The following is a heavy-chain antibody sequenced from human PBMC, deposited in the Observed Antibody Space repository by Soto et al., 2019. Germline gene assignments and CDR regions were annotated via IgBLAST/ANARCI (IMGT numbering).Heavy chain of an antibody. J-gene: IGHJ3*02. Sequence: GGSLRLSCAASGFTFSTYWMSWVRQAPGKGLEWVANKKQDGSEKWYVDSVKGRFTISRDNAKNSLYLQMNSLRAEDTAVYYCARGDYYDSSGPFSDAFDIWGQGTMVTVSS. CDR1: GFTFSTYW. CDR2: KKQDGSEK. CDR3: ARGDYYDSSGPFSDAFDI. D-gene: IGHD3-22*01. V-gene: IGHV3-7*04.